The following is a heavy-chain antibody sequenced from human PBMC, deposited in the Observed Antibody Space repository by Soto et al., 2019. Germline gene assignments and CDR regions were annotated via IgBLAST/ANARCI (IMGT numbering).Heavy chain of an antibody. J-gene: IGHJ3*02. CDR1: GFTFSTYG. V-gene: IGHV3-33*01. CDR3: ARDGGDGDHDALDI. D-gene: IGHD4-17*01. Sequence: QVQLVESGGGVVRPGSSLRLSCAASGFTFSTYGMHWVRQAPGKGLEWVSGICYDGSRTHYADPVKGRFTISRDNSKKTLYLQMDGRRVEDTAVYYCARDGGDGDHDALDIWGQGTMVRVSS. CDR2: ICYDGSRT.